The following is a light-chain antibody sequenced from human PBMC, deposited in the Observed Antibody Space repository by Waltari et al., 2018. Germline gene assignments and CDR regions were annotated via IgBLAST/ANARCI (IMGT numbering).Light chain of an antibody. V-gene: IGLV2-23*02. Sequence: QSALTQPASVSGSPGQSFTISCTGAGSDIRRYDIVPWYQQHPGNAPKLIICDVSKRPSGVSDRFSGSKSGDTASLTISGLQFEDEADYYCCSYAGNYIWVFGGGTRLTVL. J-gene: IGLJ3*02. CDR3: CSYAGNYIWV. CDR1: GSDIRRYDI. CDR2: DVS.